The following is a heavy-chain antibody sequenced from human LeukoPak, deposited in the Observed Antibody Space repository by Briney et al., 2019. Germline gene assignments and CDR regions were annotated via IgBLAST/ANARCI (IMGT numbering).Heavy chain of an antibody. Sequence: GGSRRLSCAASGFTFSSYWMHWVRQAPGKGLVWVSRINTDGSSTYYADSVKGRFTISRDNSKNTLYLQMNSLRAEDTAVYYCAIYGSGFDWGQGTLVTVSS. CDR1: GFTFSSYW. J-gene: IGHJ4*02. D-gene: IGHD3-10*01. V-gene: IGHV3-74*01. CDR3: AIYGSGFD. CDR2: INTDGSST.